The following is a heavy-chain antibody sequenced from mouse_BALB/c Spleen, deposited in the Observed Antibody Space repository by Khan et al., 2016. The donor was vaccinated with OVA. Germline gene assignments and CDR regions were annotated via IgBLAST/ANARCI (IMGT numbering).Heavy chain of an antibody. CDR1: GYTFSSYW. Sequence: QVQLKESGADLMKPGASVKISCKAIGYTFSSYWIEWVKQRPGHGLEWIGDIIPGSLSINYNEKFKGKATFTADTYSNTAYIQLSSLKYKDCAVYQCGRGVYWGFAYGGQGTLVTVSA. J-gene: IGHJ3*01. V-gene: IGHV1-9*01. CDR2: IIPGSLSI. D-gene: IGHD4-1*01. CDR3: GRGVYWGFAY.